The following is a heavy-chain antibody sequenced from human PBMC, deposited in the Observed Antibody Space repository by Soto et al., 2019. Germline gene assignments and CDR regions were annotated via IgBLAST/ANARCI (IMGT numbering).Heavy chain of an antibody. CDR1: GGSISGSSYY. CDR3: ALGGYWVTTYHYYYGMDV. D-gene: IGHD3-22*01. J-gene: IGHJ6*02. V-gene: IGHV4-39*01. CDR2: IYYSGNT. Sequence: QMQLQESGPGLVKPSETLSLTCTVSGGSISGSSYYWGWIRQPPGKGLEWIGSIYYSGNTYYNSSLKSRVTISVDMSKNQFSLKLSSVTAADTAVYYCALGGYWVTTYHYYYGMDVWGQGTTVTVSS.